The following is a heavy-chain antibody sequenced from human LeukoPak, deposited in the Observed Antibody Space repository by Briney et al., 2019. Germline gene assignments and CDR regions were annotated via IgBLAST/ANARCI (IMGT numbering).Heavy chain of an antibody. Sequence: GGSLRLSCAASGFTFSNYSMNWVRQAPGKGLEWVSYISSSSTIYYADSVKGRFTISRDNAKNSLYLQMNSLRAEDTALYYCARVRVVVAAYDAFDIWGQGTMVTVSS. D-gene: IGHD2-15*01. CDR3: ARVRVVVAAYDAFDI. CDR1: GFTFSNYS. J-gene: IGHJ3*02. V-gene: IGHV3-48*04. CDR2: ISSSSTI.